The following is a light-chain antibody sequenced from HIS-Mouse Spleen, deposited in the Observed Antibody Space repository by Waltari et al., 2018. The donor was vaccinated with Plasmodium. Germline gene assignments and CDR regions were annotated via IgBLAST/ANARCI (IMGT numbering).Light chain of an antibody. V-gene: IGLV3-10*01. CDR1: ALPTKY. CDR2: EDS. CDR3: YSTDSSGNHRV. Sequence: SYELTQPPSVPVSPGQTARITCYGDALPTKYDYWYQQKSGQAPVLVIYEDSKRPSGIPERFSGSSSGTMATLTISGAQVEDEADYYCYSTDSSGNHRVFGGGTKLT. J-gene: IGLJ3*02.